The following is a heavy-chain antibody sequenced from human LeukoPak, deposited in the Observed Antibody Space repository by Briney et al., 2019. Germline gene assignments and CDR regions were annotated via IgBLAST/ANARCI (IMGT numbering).Heavy chain of an antibody. D-gene: IGHD2-2*01. CDR2: IYHSGST. V-gene: IGHV4-38-2*01. CDR1: GYSISSGYY. Sequence: SGTLSLTCAVSGYSISSGYYWGWIRQPPGKGLEWIGSIYHSGSTYYNPSLKSRVTISVDTSKNQFSLKLSSVTAADTAVYYCARSTTVRNRWVDPWGQGTLVTVSS. J-gene: IGHJ5*02. CDR3: ARSTTVRNRWVDP.